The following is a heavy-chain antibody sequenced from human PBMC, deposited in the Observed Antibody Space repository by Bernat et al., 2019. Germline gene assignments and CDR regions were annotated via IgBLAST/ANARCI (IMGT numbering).Heavy chain of an antibody. V-gene: IGHV3-33*01. CDR1: GFTFSSYG. CDR2: IWYDGSNK. CDR3: AASGGRRNDAFDI. D-gene: IGHD1-14*01. Sequence: QVQLVESGGGVVQPGRSLRLSCAASGFTFSSYGMHWVRQAPGKGLEWVAVIWYDGSNKYYADSVKGRFTISRDNSKNTLYLQMNSLRAEDTAVYYCAASGGRRNDAFDIWGQGTMVTVSS. J-gene: IGHJ3*02.